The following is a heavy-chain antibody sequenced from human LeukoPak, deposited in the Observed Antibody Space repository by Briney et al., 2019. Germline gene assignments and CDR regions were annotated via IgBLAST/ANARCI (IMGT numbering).Heavy chain of an antibody. J-gene: IGHJ6*02. D-gene: IGHD3-22*01. CDR1: GYSISSGFY. V-gene: IGHV4-38-2*02. CDR2: IFHSGST. CDR3: ARGSSAWRYYYDSSGYRPGYYYGMDV. Sequence: PSETLSLTCTVSGYSISSGFYWGWIRQPPGKGLGWIGSIFHSGSTNYNPSLKSRVTISVDTSKNQFSLKLSSVTAADTAVYYCARGSSAWRYYYDSSGYRPGYYYGMDVWGQGTTVTVSS.